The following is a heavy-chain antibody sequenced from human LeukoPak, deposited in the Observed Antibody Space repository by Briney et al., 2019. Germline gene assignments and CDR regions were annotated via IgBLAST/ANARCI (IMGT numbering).Heavy chain of an antibody. D-gene: IGHD3-9*01. V-gene: IGHV1-18*01. J-gene: IGHJ4*02. CDR3: ASISSTGTVDY. CDR1: GYTFTSYG. CDR2: ISAYNGNT. Sequence: ASVNVSCKASGYTFTSYGISWVRQAPGQGLEWMGWISAYNGNTNYAQKLQGRVTMTTDTSTSTAYMELRSLRSDDTAVYYCASISSTGTVDYWGQGTLVTVSS.